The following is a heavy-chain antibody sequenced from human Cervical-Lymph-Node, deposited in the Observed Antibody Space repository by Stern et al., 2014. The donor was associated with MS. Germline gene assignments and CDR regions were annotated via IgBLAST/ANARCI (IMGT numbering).Heavy chain of an antibody. V-gene: IGHV1-24*01. CDR1: GYSLSEIS. CDR3: AGGGGTIDI. CDR2: FDTEKDET. J-gene: IGHJ3*02. D-gene: IGHD1-26*01. Sequence: QVQLVQSGAEVKKPGVSVKVSCKVSGYSLSEISMHWVRQAPGKGLECMGGFDTEKDETVYAQNFQCRLTRTEATSTDTAYMELSSLRSEDTAVYYCAGGGGTIDIWGQGTPVIVSS.